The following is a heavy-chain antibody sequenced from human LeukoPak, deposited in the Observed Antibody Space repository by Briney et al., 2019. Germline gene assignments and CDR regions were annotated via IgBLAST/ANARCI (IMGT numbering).Heavy chain of an antibody. V-gene: IGHV4-59*01. D-gene: IGHD5-12*01. CDR2: IHYSGST. CDR1: GGSISSYY. CDR3: ARGDDYKSTLFDY. J-gene: IGHJ4*02. Sequence: SETLSLTCTVSGGSISSYYWSWIRQPPGKGLEWIGYIHYSGSTNYNPSLKSRVSISVDTSKKQFSLNLTSATAADTAVYYCARGDDYKSTLFDYWGQGTLVTVSS.